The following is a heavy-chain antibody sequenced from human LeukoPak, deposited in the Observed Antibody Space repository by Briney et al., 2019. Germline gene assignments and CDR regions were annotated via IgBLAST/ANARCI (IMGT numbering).Heavy chain of an antibody. D-gene: IGHD3-22*01. V-gene: IGHV1-2*04. Sequence: ASVKVSCKASGYTFTSYGISWVRQAPGQGLEWMGWINPNSGGTNYAQKFQGWVTMTRDTSISTAYMELSRLRSDDTAVYYCARDNVLGYYDSSAYRAYGMDVWGQGTTVTVSS. J-gene: IGHJ6*02. CDR3: ARDNVLGYYDSSAYRAYGMDV. CDR1: GYTFTSYG. CDR2: INPNSGGT.